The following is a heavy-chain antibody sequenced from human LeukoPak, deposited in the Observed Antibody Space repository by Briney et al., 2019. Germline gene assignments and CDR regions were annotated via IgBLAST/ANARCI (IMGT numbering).Heavy chain of an antibody. D-gene: IGHD2-2*01. CDR1: GFTFSSYA. J-gene: IGHJ4*02. Sequence: PGGSLRLSCGVSGFTFSSYAMNWVRQAPGKGLEWVAAISSNGHYTYYADSVKGRFSISRDNSKNTLYLQLNSLRAEDTAVYYCAKEKAGYCSSTSCFDGYDYWGQGTLVTVSS. V-gene: IGHV3-23*01. CDR2: ISSNGHYT. CDR3: AKEKAGYCSSTSCFDGYDY.